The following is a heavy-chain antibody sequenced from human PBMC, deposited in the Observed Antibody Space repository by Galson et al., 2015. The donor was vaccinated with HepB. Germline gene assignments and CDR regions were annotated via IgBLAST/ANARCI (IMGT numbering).Heavy chain of an antibody. D-gene: IGHD2/OR15-2a*01. CDR3: ASTFRNSFDT. Sequence: SLRLSCAASGFTVSSNYMSWVRQAPGKGLEWVSLIYRGGDTAYADSVKGRFTISRHNYDNTLHLQMSGLRPEDTAVYYCASTFRNSFDTWGQGALVTVSS. V-gene: IGHV3-53*04. CDR2: IYRGGDT. CDR1: GFTVSSNY. J-gene: IGHJ3*02.